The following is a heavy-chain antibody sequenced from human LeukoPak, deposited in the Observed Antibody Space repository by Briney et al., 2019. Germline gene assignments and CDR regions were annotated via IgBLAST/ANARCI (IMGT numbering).Heavy chain of an antibody. CDR2: ISSGSTI. CDR3: ARESIAVAGAPFDY. CDR1: GFTFSSYE. Sequence: GGSLRLSCAASGFTFSSYEMNWVRQAPGKGLEWVSYISSGSTIYDADCVKGRFTISRHNAKNSLYLQMKSLRAEDTAVYYCARESIAVAGAPFDYWGQGTLVTVSS. D-gene: IGHD6-19*01. J-gene: IGHJ4*02. V-gene: IGHV3-48*03.